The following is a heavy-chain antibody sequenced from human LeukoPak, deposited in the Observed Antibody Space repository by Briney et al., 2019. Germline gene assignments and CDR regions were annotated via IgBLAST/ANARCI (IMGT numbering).Heavy chain of an antibody. Sequence: GGSLRLSCAASGFTFDDYGMSWVRQAPGKGLEWVSGINWNGGSTGYADSVKGRFTISRDNAKNSLYLQMNSLRAEDTALYYCARDGSVLRFLEWLRIFDYWGQGTPVTVSS. CDR3: ARDGSVLRFLEWLRIFDY. CDR1: GFTFDDYG. D-gene: IGHD3-3*01. J-gene: IGHJ4*02. CDR2: INWNGGST. V-gene: IGHV3-20*04.